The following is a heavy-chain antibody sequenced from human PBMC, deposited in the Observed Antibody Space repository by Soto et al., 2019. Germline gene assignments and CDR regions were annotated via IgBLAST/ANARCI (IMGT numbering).Heavy chain of an antibody. V-gene: IGHV1-69*01. CDR1: GGTFSSYA. CDR2: IIPIFGTA. CDR3: ARALPYYYGSGYTGYYYGMDV. D-gene: IGHD3-10*01. Sequence: QVQLVQSGAEVKKPGSSVKVSCKASGGTFSSYAISWVRQAPGQGLEWMGGIIPIFGTANYAQKFQGRVTITTDECTSTAYMELSSLRSEDTAVYYCARALPYYYGSGYTGYYYGMDVWGQGTTVTVSS. J-gene: IGHJ6*02.